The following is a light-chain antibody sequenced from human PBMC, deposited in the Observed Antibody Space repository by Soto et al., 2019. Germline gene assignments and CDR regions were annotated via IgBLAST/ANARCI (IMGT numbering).Light chain of an antibody. CDR3: QQYSSIPLS. V-gene: IGKV4-1*01. Sequence: DIVLTQSPDSLAVSLGERATINCKSSQSVLYSSNNENYLAWYQQKPGQPPKLLIYWASTRESGVPDRFSGSGSGTDCTLTISSLRAEDVAVYYCQQYSSIPLSFGGGTKVEIK. CDR1: QSVLYSSNNENY. CDR2: WAS. J-gene: IGKJ4*01.